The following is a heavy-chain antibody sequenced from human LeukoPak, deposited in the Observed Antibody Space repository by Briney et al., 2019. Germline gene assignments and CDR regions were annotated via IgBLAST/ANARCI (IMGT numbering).Heavy chain of an antibody. J-gene: IGHJ3*01. CDR2: IKCDGSEK. CDR1: GFTFSNSW. V-gene: IGHV3-52*01. Sequence: QAGGSLRLSCAASGFTFSNSWMHWVCQAPEKGLEWVADIKCDGSEKCYVDSVKGRLTISRDNAKNSLYLQVNSLRAEDMTVYYCVRGVGSSTSCYVRAFDFWGQGTMVTVSS. CDR3: VRGVGSSTSCYVRAFDF. D-gene: IGHD2-2*01.